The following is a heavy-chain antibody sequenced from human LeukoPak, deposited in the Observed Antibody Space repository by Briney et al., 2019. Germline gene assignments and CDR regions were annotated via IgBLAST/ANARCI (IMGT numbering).Heavy chain of an antibody. D-gene: IGHD3-22*01. CDR1: GYTFTTYG. CDR3: ARILYYDSSGPPDY. V-gene: IGHV1-18*01. Sequence: ASVTVSCTASGYTFTTYGISWVRQAPGQGLEWMGWISAYNGDTNYAQRLQGRVTMTTDTSTSTAYMELRSLSSDDTALYYCARILYYDSSGPPDYWGQGTLVTVSS. J-gene: IGHJ4*02. CDR2: ISAYNGDT.